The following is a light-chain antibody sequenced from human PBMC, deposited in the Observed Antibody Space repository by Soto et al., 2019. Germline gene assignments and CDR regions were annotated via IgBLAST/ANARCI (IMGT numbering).Light chain of an antibody. J-gene: IGKJ2*01. CDR1: QSLLHSTGYNY. CDR2: SGS. CDR3: MQALQTPPYT. V-gene: IGKV2-28*01. Sequence: DIVMTQSPLSLPVTPGESASISCRSSQSLLHSTGYNYLDWYLQKPGQSPQLLIYSGSYRASGVPDRFSGSGSGTHFTLKISRVEAEDVGVYYCMQALQTPPYTFGQGTKLEIK.